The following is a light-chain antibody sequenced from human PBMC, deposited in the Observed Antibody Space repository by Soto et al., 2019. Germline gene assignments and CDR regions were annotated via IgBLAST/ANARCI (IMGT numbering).Light chain of an antibody. CDR3: SSYTSTSTPWV. CDR1: SSDVGTYNY. V-gene: IGLV2-14*01. CDR2: DVS. J-gene: IGLJ3*02. Sequence: QSALTQPASVSGSPGQPITISCSGTSSDVGTYNYVSWYQQHPGKAPKLIIYDVSNRPSGVSNRFSGSKSGNTASLTISGLQAEDEADYYCSSYTSTSTPWVFGGGTKLTVL.